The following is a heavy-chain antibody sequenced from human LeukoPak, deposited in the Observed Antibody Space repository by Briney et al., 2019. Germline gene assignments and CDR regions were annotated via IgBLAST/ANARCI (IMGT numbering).Heavy chain of an antibody. CDR3: AKHSGSYSFDY. V-gene: IGHV3-23*01. D-gene: IGHD1-26*01. CDR2: ISGSGGSI. CDR1: GFTFSSYA. Sequence: SGGSLRLSCAASGFTFSSYAINWVRQAPGKGLEWVSAISGSGGSIFYADSVKGRFTISRDNSKNTLYLQMNSLRAEDTAVYYCAKHSGSYSFDYWGQGTLVTVSS. J-gene: IGHJ4*02.